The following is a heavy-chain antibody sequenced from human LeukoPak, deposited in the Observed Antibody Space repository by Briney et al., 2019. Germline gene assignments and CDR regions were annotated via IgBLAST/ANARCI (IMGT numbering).Heavy chain of an antibody. J-gene: IGHJ5*02. D-gene: IGHD6-19*01. CDR3: AGAVAAPIYWFDP. V-gene: IGHV4-39*07. Sequence: PSETLSLTCTVSGGSISSSSYYWGWVRQPPGKGLEWIGEIYHSGSTNYNPSLKSRVTISVDKSKNQFSLKLSSVTAADTAVYYCAGAVAAPIYWFDPWGQGTLVTVSS. CDR1: GGSISSSSYY. CDR2: IYHSGST.